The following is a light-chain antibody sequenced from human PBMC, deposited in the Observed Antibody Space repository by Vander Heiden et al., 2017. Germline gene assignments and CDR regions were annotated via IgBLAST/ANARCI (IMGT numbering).Light chain of an antibody. J-gene: IGKJ1*01. V-gene: IGKV3-15*01. Sequence: IVMTQSPATLSVSPGERATLSCRASQSVSSNLAWYQHKPGQAPRLLIYGASTRATGIPARFSGSGSGTEFTFTITSLQSEDFAVYYCQQYNNWPPWTFGQGTKVEIK. CDR1: QSVSSN. CDR3: QQYNNWPPWT. CDR2: GAS.